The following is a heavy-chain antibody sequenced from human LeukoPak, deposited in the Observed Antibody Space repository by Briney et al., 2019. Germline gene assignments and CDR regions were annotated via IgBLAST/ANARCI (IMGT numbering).Heavy chain of an antibody. CDR2: ISTSNGNT. Sequence: ASVRVSFKASGYTFTSYGISWVRQAPGQGLEWMAWISTSNGNTNFAQKFQGRVTMTTDTSTSTAYMELRSLRSDDTAVYYCVRDNDYVPAYWGQGTLVIVSS. V-gene: IGHV1-18*01. D-gene: IGHD4-17*01. J-gene: IGHJ4*02. CDR3: VRDNDYVPAY. CDR1: GYTFTSYG.